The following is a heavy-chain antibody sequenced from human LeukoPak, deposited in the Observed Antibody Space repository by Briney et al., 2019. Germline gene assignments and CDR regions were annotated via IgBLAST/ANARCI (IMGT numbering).Heavy chain of an antibody. V-gene: IGHV4-59*01. J-gene: IGHJ4*02. CDR2: IYYSGST. D-gene: IGHD3-10*01. Sequence: SETLSLTCTVSGVSISSYYWSWIRQPPGKGLEWSGYIYYSGSTNYNPSLKSRVTISVDTSKNQFSLKLSSVTAADTAVYYCARKVMVRGVIIFDYWGQGTLVTVSS. CDR1: GVSISSYY. CDR3: ARKVMVRGVIIFDY.